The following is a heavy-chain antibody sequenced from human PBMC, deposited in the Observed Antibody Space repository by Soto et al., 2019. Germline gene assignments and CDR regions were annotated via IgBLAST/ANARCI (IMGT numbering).Heavy chain of an antibody. CDR1: GFTFRNYA. CDR2: ISYDGDNK. V-gene: IGHV3-30-3*01. Sequence: HPGGSLRLSCAASGFTFRNYAMHWVRQAPDKGLEWVATISYDGDNKYYTDSVKGPFTISRDNSKNTLYLQMNSLRPEDTAVYYCARPWGQLSTYYYGMDTWGQGTTVTVSS. D-gene: IGHD3-16*01. CDR3: ARPWGQLSTYYYGMDT. J-gene: IGHJ6*02.